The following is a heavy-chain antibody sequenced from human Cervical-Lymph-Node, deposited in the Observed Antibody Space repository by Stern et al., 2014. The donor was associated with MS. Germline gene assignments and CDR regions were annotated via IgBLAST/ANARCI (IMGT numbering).Heavy chain of an antibody. J-gene: IGHJ4*02. CDR3: ARDGMRTSGSFSSFDY. CDR1: GFSFNGYS. V-gene: IGHV3-30*04. D-gene: IGHD3-10*01. CDR2: TPSNGDRQ. Sequence: QVQLVDSGGGVVQPGRALTLSCEGSGFSFNGYSMHWVRQAPGKGLEWVAATPSNGDRQYYADSVNGRFTIYRDNPKNTLHLQMNSVGAEDTAYYYCARDGMRTSGSFSSFDYWGQGTLVTVSS.